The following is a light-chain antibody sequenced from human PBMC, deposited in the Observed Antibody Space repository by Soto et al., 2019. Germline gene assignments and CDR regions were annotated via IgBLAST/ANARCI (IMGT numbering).Light chain of an antibody. CDR2: GAS. J-gene: IGKJ1*01. CDR1: QNVVTN. Sequence: EMVMTQSPATLSVSPGARAPLSCRASQNVVTNLAWYQQIPGQAPRLLIYGASTRATGIPARFSGSGSGTEFTLTISSLQSEDFAVYYCQQYNNWWTFGQGTKVDIK. CDR3: QQYNNWWT. V-gene: IGKV3-15*01.